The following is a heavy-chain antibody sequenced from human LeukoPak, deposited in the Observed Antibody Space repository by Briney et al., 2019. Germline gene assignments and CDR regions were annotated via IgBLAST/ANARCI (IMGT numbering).Heavy chain of an antibody. CDR2: VSRIANTI. D-gene: IGHD3-16*01. Sequence: GGSLRLSCAASGFIFSSYSMNWVRQAPGKGLEWVSYVSRIANTIYYADSVRGRFTISRDNAKNSLYLQMNSLRDEDTAVYYCARRDYVWGSFFYWGQGTLVTVSS. V-gene: IGHV3-48*02. J-gene: IGHJ4*02. CDR3: ARRDYVWGSFFY. CDR1: GFIFSSYS.